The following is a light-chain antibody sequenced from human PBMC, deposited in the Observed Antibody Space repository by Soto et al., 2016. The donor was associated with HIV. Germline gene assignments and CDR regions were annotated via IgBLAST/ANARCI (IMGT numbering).Light chain of an antibody. CDR2: AAS. CDR3: QQYYSTLIT. Sequence: DIQMTQSPSSLSASVGDRVTITCRASQGISNSLAWYQQKPGKAPKLLLYAASRLESGVPSRFSGSGSGTDCTLTISSLQPEDFATYYCQQYYSTLITFGQGTRLEIK. V-gene: IGKV1-NL1*01. J-gene: IGKJ5*01. CDR1: QGISNS.